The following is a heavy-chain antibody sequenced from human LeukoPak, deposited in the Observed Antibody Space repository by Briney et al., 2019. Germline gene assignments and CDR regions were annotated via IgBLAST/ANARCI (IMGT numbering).Heavy chain of an antibody. Sequence: ASVKVSCKSSGYTFTSYDVNWVRQATGQGLEWMGWVSPNSANTAYAQKFQGRVTMTRNTSISTAYMELSSLRSEDTAVYYCAIKLNSGGYWGQGTLVTVSS. CDR2: VSPNSANT. CDR3: AIKLNSGGY. J-gene: IGHJ4*02. D-gene: IGHD1-26*01. V-gene: IGHV1-8*01. CDR1: GYTFTSYD.